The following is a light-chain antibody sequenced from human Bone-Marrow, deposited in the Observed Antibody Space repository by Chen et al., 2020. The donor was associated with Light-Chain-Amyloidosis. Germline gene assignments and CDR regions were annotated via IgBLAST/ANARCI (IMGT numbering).Light chain of an antibody. V-gene: IGKV1-33*01. Sequence: DIQMTQSPSSLSASVGDRVTITCQASHDISNYLNWFQQKPGKAPKLLIDDASNLQAGVPSRFSGSGSGTDFTFNISSLQPEDTATYYCQQYNYLPITFGQGIRLEIK. J-gene: IGKJ5*01. CDR2: DAS. CDR1: HDISNY. CDR3: QQYNYLPIT.